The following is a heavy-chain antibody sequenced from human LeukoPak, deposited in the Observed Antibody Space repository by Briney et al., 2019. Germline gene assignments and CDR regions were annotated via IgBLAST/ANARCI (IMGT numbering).Heavy chain of an antibody. Sequence: SVKVSCKASGGTFSSYAISWVRQAPGQGLEWMGRIIPILGTANYAQKFQGRVTITTDESTSTAYMELSSLRSEDTAVYYCARDPNSGSYYFDYWGQGTLVTVSS. CDR1: GGTFSSYA. D-gene: IGHD1-26*01. V-gene: IGHV1-69*11. CDR2: IIPILGTA. J-gene: IGHJ4*02. CDR3: ARDPNSGSYYFDY.